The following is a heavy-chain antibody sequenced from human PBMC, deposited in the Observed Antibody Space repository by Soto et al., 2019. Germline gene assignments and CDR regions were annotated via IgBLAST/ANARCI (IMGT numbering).Heavy chain of an antibody. CDR1: GYTLTELS. V-gene: IGHV1-24*01. Sequence: ASVKVSCKVSGYTLTELSMHWVRQAPGKGLEWMGGFDPEDGETIYAQKFQGRVTMTEDTSTDTAYMELSSLRSEDTAVYYCATHQRFLEWVNWFDPWGQGTLVTVYS. J-gene: IGHJ5*02. CDR3: ATHQRFLEWVNWFDP. D-gene: IGHD3-3*01. CDR2: FDPEDGET.